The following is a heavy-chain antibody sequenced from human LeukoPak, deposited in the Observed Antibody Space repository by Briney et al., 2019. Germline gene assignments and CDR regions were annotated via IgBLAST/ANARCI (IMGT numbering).Heavy chain of an antibody. CDR3: ARSRYDTSGYYYNFDY. D-gene: IGHD3-22*01. CDR1: GYSFTNYW. CDR2: IYPGDSDT. V-gene: IGHV5-51*04. J-gene: IGHJ4*02. Sequence: GESLKISCKASGYSFTNYWIGWVRQMPGKGLEWMGIIYPGDSDTRYSPSFQGQVTISADKPISTAYLQWSSLKASDTAVYYCARSRYDTSGYYYNFDYWGQGTLVTVSS.